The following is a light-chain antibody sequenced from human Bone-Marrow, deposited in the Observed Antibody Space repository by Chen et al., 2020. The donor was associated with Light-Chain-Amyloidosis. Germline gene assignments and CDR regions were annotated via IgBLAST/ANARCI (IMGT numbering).Light chain of an antibody. V-gene: IGLV3-21*03. CDR3: QVWDRSSDRPV. Sequence: SYVLTQPSSVSVAPGKTATIAWGGNNIGSKSVHWYQQTPGQAPLLGVYDDSDRPSGIPERLSGSNSGNTATLTISRVEAGDEADYYWQVWDRSSDRPVFGGGTKLTVL. J-gene: IGLJ3*02. CDR1: NIGSKS. CDR2: DDS.